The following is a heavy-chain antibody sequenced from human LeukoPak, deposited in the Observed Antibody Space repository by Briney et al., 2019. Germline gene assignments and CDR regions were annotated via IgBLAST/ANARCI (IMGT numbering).Heavy chain of an antibody. CDR1: GFTFRSYG. V-gene: IGHV3-33*01. D-gene: IGHD6-13*01. J-gene: IGHJ4*02. CDR2: VWYDGNNK. Sequence: PGGSLRLSCAASGFTFRSYGMHWVRQAPGKGLEWVANVWYDGNNKYYADSVKGRFTVSRDNSKDTVSLQLNSLRVEDTAVYYCARGSGAAAGAFDYWGQGTLVTVPS. CDR3: ARGSGAAAGAFDY.